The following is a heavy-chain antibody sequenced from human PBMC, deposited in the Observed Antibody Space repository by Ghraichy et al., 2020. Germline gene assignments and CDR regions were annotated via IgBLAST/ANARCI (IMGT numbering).Heavy chain of an antibody. V-gene: IGHV4-4*02. D-gene: IGHD2-2*01. J-gene: IGHJ6*02. Sequence: ESLNISCAVSGGSISSSNWWSWVRQPPGKGLEWIGEIYHHGSTNYNPSLKSRVTISVDKSKNQFSLKLTSVTAADTAVDYCARFTAAAVSYYYGLDVWGQGTTVTVSS. CDR3: ARFTAAAVSYYYGLDV. CDR1: GGSISSSNW. CDR2: IYHHGST.